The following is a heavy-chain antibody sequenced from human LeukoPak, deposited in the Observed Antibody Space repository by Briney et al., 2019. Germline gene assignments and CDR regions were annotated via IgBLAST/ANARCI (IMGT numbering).Heavy chain of an antibody. D-gene: IGHD2-2*01. CDR1: GYTFTSYD. V-gene: IGHV1-8*01. Sequence: ASVKVSCKASGYTFTSYDIDWVRQATGQGLEWMGWMNPNSGNTGSAQKFQGRVTMTRNTSINTAYMELSNLRSEDTAVYYCARVYCSSTSCSHPQYYFDYWGQGTLVTVSS. CDR3: ARVYCSSTSCSHPQYYFDY. J-gene: IGHJ4*02. CDR2: MNPNSGNT.